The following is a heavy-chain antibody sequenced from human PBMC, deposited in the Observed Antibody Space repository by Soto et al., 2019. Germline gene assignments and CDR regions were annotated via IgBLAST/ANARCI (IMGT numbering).Heavy chain of an antibody. V-gene: IGHV4-34*01. CDR3: ARVQRLSNLPDY. Sequence: QVQLQQWGAGLLKPSETLSLTCAVYGGSFSGYYWSWIRQPPGKGLEWIGEINHSGSTNYNPSLKSRVTISVDTSKNQFSLKLSSVTAADTAVYYCARVQRLSNLPDYWGQGTLVTVSS. CDR2: INHSGST. J-gene: IGHJ4*02. CDR1: GGSFSGYY. D-gene: IGHD6-19*01.